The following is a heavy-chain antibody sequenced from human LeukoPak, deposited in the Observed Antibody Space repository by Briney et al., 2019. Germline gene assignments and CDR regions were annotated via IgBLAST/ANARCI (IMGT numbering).Heavy chain of an antibody. D-gene: IGHD1-26*01. Sequence: PGGSLRLSCAASGFTFRTYGSHWVRQAPGKGLEWVAVIASDGKTTYYADSVKGRFTISRDNSKNTLYLQMNSLIAEDTAVYYCAKDLKVGSIYPGTFDIWGQGTMVTVSS. CDR2: IASDGKTT. CDR1: GFTFRTYG. V-gene: IGHV3-30*18. CDR3: AKDLKVGSIYPGTFDI. J-gene: IGHJ3*02.